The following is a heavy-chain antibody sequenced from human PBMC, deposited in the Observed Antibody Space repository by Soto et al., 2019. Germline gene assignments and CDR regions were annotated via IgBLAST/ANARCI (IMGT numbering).Heavy chain of an antibody. V-gene: IGHV4-39*01. CDR3: ASSYGDYVAY. CDR2: ISYSGST. CDR1: DGSISSSSYY. Sequence: QLQLQESGPGLVKPSETLSLTCTVSDGSISSSSYYWGWIRQPPGKGLEWIGSISYSGSTYYNPSLKSRVTISVDTSKNQFSLQLGSVTAADTAVYYCASSYGDYVAYWGQGTLVTVSS. D-gene: IGHD4-17*01. J-gene: IGHJ4*02.